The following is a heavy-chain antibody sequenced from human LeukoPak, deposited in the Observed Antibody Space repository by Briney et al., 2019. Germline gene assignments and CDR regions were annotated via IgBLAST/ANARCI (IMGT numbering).Heavy chain of an antibody. CDR2: ISAYNGNT. CDR3: ARDQRYYGSGSYYFDY. Sequence: ASVKVSCKASGYTFTSYGISWVRQAPGQGLEWMGWISAYNGNTNYAQKLQGSVTMTTDTSTTTAYMELRSLRSDDTAVYYCARDQRYYGSGSYYFDYWGQGTLVTVSS. D-gene: IGHD3-10*01. CDR1: GYTFTSYG. J-gene: IGHJ4*02. V-gene: IGHV1-18*01.